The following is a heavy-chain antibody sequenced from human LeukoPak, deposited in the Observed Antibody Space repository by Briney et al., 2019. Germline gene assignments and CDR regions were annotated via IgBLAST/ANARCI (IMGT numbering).Heavy chain of an antibody. CDR3: ARDRFRSTSWTDY. V-gene: IGHV4-38-2*02. CDR2: IYHSGST. D-gene: IGHD2-2*01. Sequence: SETLSLTCTVSGDSMNNYYWSWIRQPPGKGLEWIGSIYHSGSTYYNPSLKSRVTISVDTSKNQFSLKLSSVTAADTAVYYCARDRFRSTSWTDYWGQGTLVTVSS. J-gene: IGHJ4*02. CDR1: GDSMNNYY.